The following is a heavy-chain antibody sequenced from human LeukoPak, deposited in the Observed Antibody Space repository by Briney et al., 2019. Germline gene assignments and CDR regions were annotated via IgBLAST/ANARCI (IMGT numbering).Heavy chain of an antibody. J-gene: IGHJ3*02. V-gene: IGHV1-18*04. Sequence: ASVKVSCKASGYTFTGYYMHWVRQAPGQGLEWMGWISAYNGNTNYAQKLQGRVTMTTDTSTSTAYMELRSLRSDDTAVYYCARVEDSTSAFDIWGQGTMVTVSS. CDR2: ISAYNGNT. D-gene: IGHD3-22*01. CDR1: GYTFTGYY. CDR3: ARVEDSTSAFDI.